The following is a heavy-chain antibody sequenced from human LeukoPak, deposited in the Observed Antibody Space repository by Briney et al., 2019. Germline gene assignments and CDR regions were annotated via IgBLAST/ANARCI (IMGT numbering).Heavy chain of an antibody. D-gene: IGHD3-3*01. Sequence: GGSLRLSCAASGFTLSSNYMSWVRQAPGKGLEWVSVISGSGDSTYYADSVKGRFTSSRDNSKNTLYLQVNSLRADDTAVYYCSWGGSGYYAYWGQGTLVTVSS. CDR3: SWGGSGYYAY. CDR2: ISGSGDST. V-gene: IGHV3-23*01. J-gene: IGHJ4*02. CDR1: GFTLSSNY.